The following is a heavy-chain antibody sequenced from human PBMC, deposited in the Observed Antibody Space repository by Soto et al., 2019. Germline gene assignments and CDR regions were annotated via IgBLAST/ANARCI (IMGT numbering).Heavy chain of an antibody. D-gene: IGHD6-13*01. Sequence: EVQLVESGGGLVKPGGSLRLSCAASGFTFSSYSMNWVRQAPGKGLEWVSSISSSSSYIYYADSVKGRFTISRDNAKNSLYLQMNRLRAEDTAVYYCAIGDRIAAAGTEVDYWGQGTLVNVSS. J-gene: IGHJ4*02. CDR3: AIGDRIAAAGTEVDY. CDR2: ISSSSSYI. V-gene: IGHV3-21*01. CDR1: GFTFSSYS.